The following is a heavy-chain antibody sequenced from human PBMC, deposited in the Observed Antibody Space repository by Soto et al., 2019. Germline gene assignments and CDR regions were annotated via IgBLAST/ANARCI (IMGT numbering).Heavy chain of an antibody. Sequence: EVQLLESGGGLVQPGGSLRLSCAASEFTFSSYSMIWGRQAPGKGLEWVSGVNGGGDITYYAESVKGRFTISRDNSKNPLYLQMNSLRAEATAVFYWARGQVGVTMDVWGQGTTVTVSS. J-gene: IGHJ6*02. D-gene: IGHD3-3*01. V-gene: IGHV3-23*01. CDR3: ARGQVGVTMDV. CDR1: EFTFSSYS. CDR2: VNGGGDIT.